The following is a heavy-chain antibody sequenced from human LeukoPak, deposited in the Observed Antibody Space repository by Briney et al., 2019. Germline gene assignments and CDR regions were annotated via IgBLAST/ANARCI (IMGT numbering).Heavy chain of an antibody. CDR3: ARDPATPYGDYGPANTFDY. V-gene: IGHV4-34*01. CDR2: IYYSGNT. Sequence: SETLSLTCAVYGGSFSGYYWSWIRQPPGKGLEWIGSIYYSGNTYYNASLKSQVSISIDTSKNQFSLRLSSVTAADTAVYYCARDPATPYGDYGPANTFDYWGQGTLVTVSS. J-gene: IGHJ4*02. D-gene: IGHD4-17*01. CDR1: GGSFSGYY.